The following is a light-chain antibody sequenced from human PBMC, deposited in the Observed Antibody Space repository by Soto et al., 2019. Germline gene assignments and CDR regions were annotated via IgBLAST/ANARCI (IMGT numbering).Light chain of an antibody. V-gene: IGKV1-5*01. CDR3: QQYNSYSWT. J-gene: IGKJ1*01. CDR2: DAS. Sequence: DIPMTQSPSTLSASVGDRVTITCRASQSISSWLAWYQQKPGKAPKLLIYDASSLESGVPSRFSGSGSGTEFTLTISSLQPDDFATYYCQQYNSYSWTSGQGTKEEIK. CDR1: QSISSW.